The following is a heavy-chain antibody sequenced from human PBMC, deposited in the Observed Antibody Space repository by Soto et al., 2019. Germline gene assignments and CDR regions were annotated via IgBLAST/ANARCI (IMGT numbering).Heavy chain of an antibody. CDR3: ASGPSGDKVDY. CDR1: GGSISSAAYC. D-gene: IGHD7-27*01. CDR2: IYDGGTT. Sequence: SETPSPTCTVSGGSISSAAYCWSWIRQSPDKGLEWIGHIYDGGTTYSSPSLKGRVTISADTSETQFSLKLNSVSAADTAVYYFASGPSGDKVDYWGQGIQVTVSS. J-gene: IGHJ4*02. V-gene: IGHV4-30-4*01.